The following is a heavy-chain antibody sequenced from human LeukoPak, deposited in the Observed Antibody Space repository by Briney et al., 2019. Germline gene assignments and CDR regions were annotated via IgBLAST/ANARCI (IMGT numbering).Heavy chain of an antibody. CDR1: GGSICSGDYY. J-gene: IGHJ4*02. Sequence: SETLSLTCTVSGGSICSGDYYWSWIRQPPGKGLEWIGYIYYSGSTYYNPSLKSRVTISVDTSKNQFSLKLSSVTAADTAVYYCARGGAYYYDSSGPHFDYWGQGTLVTVSS. D-gene: IGHD3-22*01. V-gene: IGHV4-30-4*08. CDR3: ARGGAYYYDSSGPHFDY. CDR2: IYYSGST.